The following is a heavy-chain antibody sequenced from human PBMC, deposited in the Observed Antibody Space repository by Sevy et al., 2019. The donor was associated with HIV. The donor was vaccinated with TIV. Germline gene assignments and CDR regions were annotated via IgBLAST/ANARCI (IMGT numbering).Heavy chain of an antibody. D-gene: IGHD3-22*01. CDR1: GFTFSSYS. J-gene: IGHJ4*02. Sequence: GGSLRLSCAASGFTFSSYSMNWVRQAPGKVLEWVSSMSSSSSYIYYADSVKGRFTISRDNAKNSLYLQMNSLRAEDTAVYYCASNLLYYYDSSGQRAGKIDYWGQGTLVTVSS. CDR3: ASNLLYYYDSSGQRAGKIDY. CDR2: MSSSSSYI. V-gene: IGHV3-21*01.